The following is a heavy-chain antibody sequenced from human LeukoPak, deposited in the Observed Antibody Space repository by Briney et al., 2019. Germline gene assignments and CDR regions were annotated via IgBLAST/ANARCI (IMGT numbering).Heavy chain of an antibody. Sequence: GGSLRLSCAASGFTFSSYAMSWVRQAPGKGLEWVSAISGSGGSTYYADSVKGRFTISRDNSKNTLYLQMNSLRAEDTAVYYCAKDREYYDFWSGYYFLGGSDYWGQGTLVTVSP. CDR3: AKDREYYDFWSGYYFLGGSDY. D-gene: IGHD3-3*01. J-gene: IGHJ4*02. V-gene: IGHV3-23*01. CDR2: ISGSGGST. CDR1: GFTFSSYA.